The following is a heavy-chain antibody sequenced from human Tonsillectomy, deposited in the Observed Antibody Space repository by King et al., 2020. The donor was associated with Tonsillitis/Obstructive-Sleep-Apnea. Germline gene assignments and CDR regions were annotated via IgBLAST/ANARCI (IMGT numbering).Heavy chain of an antibody. CDR3: ARAKYYDSSVYYDY. CDR2: IYYSGST. Sequence: VQLQESGPGLVKPSETLSLTCTVSGGSISSYYWSWIRQPPGKGLEWIGYIYYSGSTNYNPSLKSRVTISVDTSKNQFSLKLSSVTAADTAVYYCARAKYYDSSVYYDYGGQGPLVTVSS. J-gene: IGHJ4*02. CDR1: GGSISSYY. V-gene: IGHV4-59*01. D-gene: IGHD3-22*01.